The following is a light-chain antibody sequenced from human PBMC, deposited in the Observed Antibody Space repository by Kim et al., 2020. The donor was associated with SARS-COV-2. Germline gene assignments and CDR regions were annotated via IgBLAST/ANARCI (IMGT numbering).Light chain of an antibody. CDR2: DDK. J-gene: IGLJ2*01. V-gene: IGLV6-57*04. CDR3: QSYDASVI. Sequence: NFMLTQPHAVSESPGKTVTISCTRSSGSIASNFVHWYQQRPGSAPTTVIYDDKQRPSGVPDRFSGSIDSSSNSAALTISGLQTEDEADYYCQSYDASVIFGGGTKVTVL. CDR1: SGSIASNF.